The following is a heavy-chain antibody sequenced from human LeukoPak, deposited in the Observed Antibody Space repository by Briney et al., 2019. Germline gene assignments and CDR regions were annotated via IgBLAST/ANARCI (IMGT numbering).Heavy chain of an antibody. Sequence: ASVTVSCKVSGYTLTELSMHWVRQAPGKGLEWMGGFDPEDGETIYAQKFQGRVTMTEDTSTDTAYMELSSLRSEDTAVYYCARTYYDILTGPYYYYGMDVWGQGTTVTVSS. CDR2: FDPEDGET. CDR3: ARTYYDILTGPYYYYGMDV. J-gene: IGHJ6*02. D-gene: IGHD3-9*01. CDR1: GYTLTELS. V-gene: IGHV1-24*01.